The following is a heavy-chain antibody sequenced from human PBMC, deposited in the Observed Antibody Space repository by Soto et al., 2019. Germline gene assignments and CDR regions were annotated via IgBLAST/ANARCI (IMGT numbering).Heavy chain of an antibody. CDR2: IYHSGST. CDR3: AAGGGLPRYS. J-gene: IGHJ4*02. D-gene: IGHD5-12*01. CDR1: GGSISSGGYS. V-gene: IGHV4-30-2*01. Sequence: QLQLQESGSGLVKPSQTLSLTCAVSGGSISSGGYSWSWIRQPPGKGLEWIGYIYHSGSTYYNPSLKGRVTLSVDRSKTQFSLKLSSVTAADTAVYCCAAGGGLPRYSWGQGTLVTVSS.